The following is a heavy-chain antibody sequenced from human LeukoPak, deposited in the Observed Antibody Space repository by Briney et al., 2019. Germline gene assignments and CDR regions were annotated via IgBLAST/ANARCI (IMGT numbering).Heavy chain of an antibody. Sequence: GGSLRLSCVASGFTINNSYMTWVRQAPGKGLEWVSGLSDAGVRIFYSDSVKGRFTISRDNSKNTLYLQMDSLRAEDTAVYYCANTHCDSSPIVWNFWGQGTLVTVSS. CDR2: SDAGVRI. J-gene: IGHJ4*02. D-gene: IGHD6-6*01. CDR1: GFTINNSY. V-gene: IGHV3-53*01. CDR3: ANTHCDSSPIVWNF.